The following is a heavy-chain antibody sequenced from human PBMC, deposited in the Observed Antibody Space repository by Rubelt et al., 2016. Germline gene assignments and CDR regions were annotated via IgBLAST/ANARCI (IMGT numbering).Heavy chain of an antibody. Sequence: DSVRGRFTISRDNAKNSLYLQMNSLRAEDTAVYYCARLDTNYYYGMDVWGQGTTVTVSS. J-gene: IGHJ6*02. V-gene: IGHV3-11*04. CDR3: ARLDTNYYYGMDV. D-gene: IGHD5-18*01.